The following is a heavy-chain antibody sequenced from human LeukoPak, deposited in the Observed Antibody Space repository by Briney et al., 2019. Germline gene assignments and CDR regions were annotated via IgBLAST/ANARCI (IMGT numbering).Heavy chain of an antibody. CDR3: ARVWIRGGYYFDY. Sequence: SETLSLTCTVSGGSISSHYWSWIRQPPGKGLEWIGYIYYSGSTSYNPSLKSRVTISVDTSKNQFSLKLSSVTAADTAVYYCARVWIRGGYYFDYWGQGTLVTVSS. D-gene: IGHD3-3*01. CDR2: IYYSGST. CDR1: GGSISSHY. J-gene: IGHJ4*02. V-gene: IGHV4-59*11.